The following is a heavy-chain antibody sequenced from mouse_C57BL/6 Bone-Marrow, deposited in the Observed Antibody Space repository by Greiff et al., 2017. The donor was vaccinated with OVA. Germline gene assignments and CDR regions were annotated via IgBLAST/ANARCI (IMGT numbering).Heavy chain of an antibody. V-gene: IGHV14-4*01. D-gene: IGHD2-3*01. CDR2: IDPENGDT. Sequence: EVQLQQSGAELVRPGASVKLSCTASGFNIKDDYMHWVKQRPEQGLEWIGWIDPENGDTEYASKFQGKATITADTSSNTAYLQFSSLTSEDTAVYYCTIPYDGYDYWGQGTTLTVSS. CDR1: GFNIKDDY. CDR3: TIPYDGYDY. J-gene: IGHJ2*01.